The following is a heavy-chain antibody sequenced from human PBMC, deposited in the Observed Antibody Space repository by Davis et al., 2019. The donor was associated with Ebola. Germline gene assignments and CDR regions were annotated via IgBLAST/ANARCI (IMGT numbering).Heavy chain of an antibody. CDR2: INPNSGGT. CDR1: GYTFTGYY. Sequence: AASVKVSCKASGYTFTGYYPHWVRQAPGQGLEWMGWINPNSGGTNYAQKFQGRVTMTRDTSISTAYMELSRLRSDDTAVYYCARATRWLQLGDFDYWGQGTLVTVSS. J-gene: IGHJ4*02. D-gene: IGHD5-24*01. V-gene: IGHV1-2*02. CDR3: ARATRWLQLGDFDY.